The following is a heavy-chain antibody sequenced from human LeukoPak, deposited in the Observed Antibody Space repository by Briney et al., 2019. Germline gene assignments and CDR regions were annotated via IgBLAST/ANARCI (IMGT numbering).Heavy chain of an antibody. Sequence: SESLSLTCTVSGGSISSYYWSWIRQPPGKGLEWIGNIYDSGSTNYNPSLKSRVTISIDTSKNQFSLNLRSVTAADTAVYYCAKYSSSPYVSTRIGYWGQGTLPTPSS. CDR3: AKYSSSPYVSTRIGY. D-gene: IGHD6-6*01. J-gene: IGHJ4*02. CDR1: GGSISSYY. CDR2: IYDSGST. V-gene: IGHV4-59*01.